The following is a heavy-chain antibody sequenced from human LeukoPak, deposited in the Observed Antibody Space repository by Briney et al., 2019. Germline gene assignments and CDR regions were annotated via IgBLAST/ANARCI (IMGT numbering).Heavy chain of an antibody. J-gene: IGHJ6*03. CDR3: ARRYRRWGSNYYYYYMDI. CDR2: VNPNSGGT. CDR1: GYTFTAYH. Sequence: GASVKASCKASGYTFTAYHIHWVRQAPGQGLEWVGWVNPNSGGTNWAQKFQGRVTMTRDTSISTAYMELSRLTSDDTAVYYCARRYRRWGSNYYYYYMDIRGEGTTVTVSS. D-gene: IGHD3-16*02. V-gene: IGHV1-2*02.